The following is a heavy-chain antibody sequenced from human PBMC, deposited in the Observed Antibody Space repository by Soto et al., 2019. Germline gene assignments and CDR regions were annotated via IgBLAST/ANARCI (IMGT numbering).Heavy chain of an antibody. Sequence: GESLKISCKGSGYSFTSYWISWVRQMPGKGLEWMGRIDPSDSYTNYSPSFQGHVTISADKSISTAYLQWSSLKASDTAMYYCARRVVVVPAAIEYYGMDVWGQGTTVTVSS. CDR2: IDPSDSYT. CDR1: GYSFTSYW. CDR3: ARRVVVVPAAIEYYGMDV. J-gene: IGHJ6*02. V-gene: IGHV5-10-1*01. D-gene: IGHD2-2*01.